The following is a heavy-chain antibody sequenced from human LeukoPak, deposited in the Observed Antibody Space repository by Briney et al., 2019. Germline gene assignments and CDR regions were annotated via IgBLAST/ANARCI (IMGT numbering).Heavy chain of an antibody. CDR2: ISSSSSTI. Sequence: PGGSLRLPCAASGFTFSSYSMNWVRQAPGKGLEWVSYISSSSSTIYYADSVKGRFTISRDNAKISLYPQMNSLRAEDTAVYYCARGNRWLVFYYYGMDVWGQGTTVTVSS. J-gene: IGHJ6*02. CDR1: GFTFSSYS. CDR3: ARGNRWLVFYYYGMDV. V-gene: IGHV3-48*01. D-gene: IGHD6-19*01.